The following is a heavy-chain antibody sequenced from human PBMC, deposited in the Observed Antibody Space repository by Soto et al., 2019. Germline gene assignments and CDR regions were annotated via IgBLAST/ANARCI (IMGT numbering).Heavy chain of an antibody. V-gene: IGHV4-61*01. Sequence: LSLTCTVSGGSVSSGSYYWSWIRQPPGKGLEWIGYIYYSGSTNYNPSLKSRVTISVDTSKNQFSLKLSSVTAADTAVYYCARNYGDCAELGYYYSGMDVWGQGTTVTAP. CDR1: GGSVSSGSYY. J-gene: IGHJ6*02. D-gene: IGHD4-17*01. CDR3: ARNYGDCAELGYYYSGMDV. CDR2: IYYSGST.